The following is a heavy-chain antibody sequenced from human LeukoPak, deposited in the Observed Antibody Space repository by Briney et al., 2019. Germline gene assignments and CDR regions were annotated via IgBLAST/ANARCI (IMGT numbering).Heavy chain of an antibody. V-gene: IGHV4-59*01. CDR1: GGSISSYY. CDR2: IYYSGST. CDR3: ARAGSKRGYSSGWLLPHQRRHHRHEGYYFDY. Sequence: PSETLSLTCTVSGGSISSYYWSWIRQPPGKGLEWIGYIYYSGSTNYNPSLKSRVTISVDTSKNQFSLKLSSVPAADTAVYYCARAGSKRGYSSGWLLPHQRRHHRHEGYYFDYWGQGTLVTVSS. D-gene: IGHD6-19*01. J-gene: IGHJ4*02.